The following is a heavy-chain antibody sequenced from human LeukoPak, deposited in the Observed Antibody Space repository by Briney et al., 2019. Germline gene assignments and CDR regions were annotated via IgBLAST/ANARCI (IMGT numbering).Heavy chain of an antibody. V-gene: IGHV1-46*01. Sequence: ASVKVSCKASGYTFTSYYMHWVRQAPGQGLEWMGIINPSGGSTSYAQKFQGRVTMTRDTSTSTVYMELSSLRSEDTAVYYCARGVYGDYPINPFDYWGQGTPVTVSS. CDR1: GYTFTSYY. D-gene: IGHD4-17*01. CDR2: INPSGGST. J-gene: IGHJ4*02. CDR3: ARGVYGDYPINPFDY.